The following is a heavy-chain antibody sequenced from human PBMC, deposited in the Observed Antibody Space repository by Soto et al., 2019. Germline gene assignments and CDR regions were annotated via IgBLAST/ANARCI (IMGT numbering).Heavy chain of an antibody. D-gene: IGHD3-16*01. Sequence: EVQLVESGGGLVQPGGSLRLSCAASGFTVSSNYMSWVRRDPGKGLEWVSVIYSGGSTYYADSVKGRFTISRDNSKNKLYLQMNSLRAEDTAVYYCARVGGYYYYYGMDVWGQGTTVTVSS. CDR3: ARVGGYYYYYGMDV. J-gene: IGHJ6*02. CDR2: IYSGGST. V-gene: IGHV3-66*01. CDR1: GFTVSSNY.